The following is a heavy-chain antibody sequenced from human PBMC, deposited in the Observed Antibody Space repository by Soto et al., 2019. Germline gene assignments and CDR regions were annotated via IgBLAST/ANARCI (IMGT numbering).Heavy chain of an antibody. CDR1: GFSFSDYS. Sequence: GGSLRLSCAASGFSFSDYSMNWVRQAPGKRLEWVSSIDSSSVYIYYADSLKGRFTISRDNAKNSLYLQMNSLRAEDTAVYHCVRESISGTGWFDPWGQGNLVTV. D-gene: IGHD1-20*01. CDR2: IDSSSVYI. CDR3: VRESISGTGWFDP. J-gene: IGHJ5*02. V-gene: IGHV3-21*01.